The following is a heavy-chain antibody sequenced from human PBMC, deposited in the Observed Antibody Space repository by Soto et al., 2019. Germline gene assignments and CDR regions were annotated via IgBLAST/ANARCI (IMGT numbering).Heavy chain of an antibody. V-gene: IGHV3-30-3*01. D-gene: IGHD3-10*01. Sequence: GGSLRLSCAASGFTFGSYAMHWVRQAPGKGLEWVSFISYDGSNKYYADSVRGRFTISRDNSENMLSLQMNSLRPEDTAVYYCARDYNHLEDADASSIWGQGTMVTVSS. CDR2: ISYDGSNK. J-gene: IGHJ3*02. CDR3: ARDYNHLEDADASSI. CDR1: GFTFGSYA.